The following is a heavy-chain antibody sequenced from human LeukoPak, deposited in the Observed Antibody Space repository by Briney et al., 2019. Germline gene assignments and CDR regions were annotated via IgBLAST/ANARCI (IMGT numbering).Heavy chain of an antibody. J-gene: IGHJ5*02. CDR3: ARGRAAGWFDP. D-gene: IGHD6-13*01. CDR1: GGSFSGYY. CDR2: INHSGST. V-gene: IGHV4-34*01. Sequence: SETLSLTCAVYGGSFSGYYWSWIRQPPGKGLEWIGEINHSGSTNYNPSLKSRVTISVDTSKNQFSLKLNSVTAADTAVYYCARGRAAGWFDPWGQGTLVTVSS.